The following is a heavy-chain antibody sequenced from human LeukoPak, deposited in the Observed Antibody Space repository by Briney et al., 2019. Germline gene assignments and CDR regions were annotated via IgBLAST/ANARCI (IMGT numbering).Heavy chain of an antibody. CDR1: GYTFTGYY. Sequence: ASVKVSCKASGYTFTGYYMHWVRQAPGQALEWMGWINPNSGGTNYAQKVQGRVTMTRDTTVSTAYMELRRLNSDDTDVYSGERGRQIFGVVNNWFDPWGQGTLVTVSS. D-gene: IGHD3-3*01. V-gene: IGHV1-2*02. CDR3: ERGRQIFGVVNNWFDP. CDR2: INPNSGGT. J-gene: IGHJ5*02.